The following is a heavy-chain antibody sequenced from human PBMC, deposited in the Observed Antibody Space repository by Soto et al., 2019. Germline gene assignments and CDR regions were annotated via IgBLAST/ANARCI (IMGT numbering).Heavy chain of an antibody. CDR3: ARDQGPVGGGMDV. Sequence: QVQLVQSGAEVKKPGSSVKVSCKASGGTFSSYTISWVRQAPGQGLEWMGRIIPILGIANYAQKFQGRVTIPANKSTSTAYMELSSLRSEDTAVYYCARDQGPVGGGMDVWGQGTTVTVSS. D-gene: IGHD2-15*01. J-gene: IGHJ6*02. CDR1: GGTFSSYT. V-gene: IGHV1-69*08. CDR2: IIPILGIA.